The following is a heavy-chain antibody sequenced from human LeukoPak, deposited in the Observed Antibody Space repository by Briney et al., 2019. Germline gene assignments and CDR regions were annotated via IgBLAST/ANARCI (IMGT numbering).Heavy chain of an antibody. CDR3: ASLVRGVIIRSELY. D-gene: IGHD3-10*01. V-gene: IGHV4-38-2*01. Sequence: PSETLSLTCAVSVYSISSGYYWGWIRQPPGNGLEWIGSIYHSGRTYYNPSLKSRVTIPVDPSKNQFSLKLRSVTAADTAVYYCASLVRGVIIRSELYWGQGTLVTVSS. CDR2: IYHSGRT. J-gene: IGHJ4*02. CDR1: VYSISSGYY.